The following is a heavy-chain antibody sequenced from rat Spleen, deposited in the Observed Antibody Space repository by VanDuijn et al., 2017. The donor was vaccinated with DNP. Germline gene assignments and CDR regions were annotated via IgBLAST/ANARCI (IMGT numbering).Heavy chain of an antibody. V-gene: IGHV5-58*01. Sequence: EVQLVETGGGLVQPGRSLKLSCVVSGFTFSNYWMFWIRQAPGKGLDWIASITGGSGTTSYPDSVKGRFTISRDDAKNTLSLQMNSLRSEDTATYYCTTLWGDYWGQGVMVTVAS. J-gene: IGHJ2*01. CDR2: ITGGSGTT. CDR1: GFTFSNYW. D-gene: IGHD3-2*01. CDR3: TTLWGDY.